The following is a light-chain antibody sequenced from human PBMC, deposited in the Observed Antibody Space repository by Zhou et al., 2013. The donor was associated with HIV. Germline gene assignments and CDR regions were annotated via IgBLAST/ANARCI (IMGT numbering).Light chain of an antibody. Sequence: EVVLTQSPATLSLSPGERATLSCRASQSVRNYLAWYQQKPGQAPRLLIYDASNRATGIPARFSGSGSGTDFTLTISSVQSEDFAVYYCQQYHNWPPVLTFGGGTEVEIK. CDR1: QSVRNY. J-gene: IGKJ4*01. CDR3: QQYHNWPPVLT. V-gene: IGKV3-11*01. CDR2: DAS.